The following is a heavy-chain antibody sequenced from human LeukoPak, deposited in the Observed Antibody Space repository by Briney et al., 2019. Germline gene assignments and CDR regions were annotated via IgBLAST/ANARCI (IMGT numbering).Heavy chain of an antibody. Sequence: PGGSLRLSCSASGFTFSSSWMTWVRQAPGKGLECVANIKQDGSEQYTADSLKGRFTISRDNDKKLVFLQMNSLRVDDTAVYYCARVGPSYYYYYMDAWGNGTTVIVSS. CDR3: ARVGPSYYYYYMDA. CDR1: GFTFSSSW. CDR2: IKQDGSEQ. J-gene: IGHJ6*03. V-gene: IGHV3-7*01.